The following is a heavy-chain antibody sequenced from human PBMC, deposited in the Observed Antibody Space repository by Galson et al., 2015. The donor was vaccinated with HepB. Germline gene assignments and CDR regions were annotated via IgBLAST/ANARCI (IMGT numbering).Heavy chain of an antibody. CDR3: AREKVVPAAIRASARRGFDY. V-gene: IGHV3-53*05. J-gene: IGHJ4*02. Sequence: SLRLSCAASGFTVSSNYMSWVRQAPGKGLEWVSVIYSGGSTYYADSVKGRFTISRDNSKNTLYLQMNSLRAEDTAVYYCAREKVVPAAIRASARRGFDYWGQGTLVTVSS. CDR2: IYSGGST. CDR1: GFTVSSNY. D-gene: IGHD2-2*01.